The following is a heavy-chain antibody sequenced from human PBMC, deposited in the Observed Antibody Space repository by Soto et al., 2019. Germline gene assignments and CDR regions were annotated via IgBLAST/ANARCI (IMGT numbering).Heavy chain of an antibody. D-gene: IGHD3-10*01. CDR3: ARRRGKGAAFDI. V-gene: IGHV4-59*01. J-gene: IGHJ3*02. Sequence: QVQLQESGPGLVKPSETLSLTCTVSGGSISSYYWSWIRQPPGKGLEWIGYIYDSGSTNYNPSLKRRVTISVDTSKNQFSLKLSSVTAADTAVYYCARRRGKGAAFDIWGQGTMVTVSS. CDR1: GGSISSYY. CDR2: IYDSGST.